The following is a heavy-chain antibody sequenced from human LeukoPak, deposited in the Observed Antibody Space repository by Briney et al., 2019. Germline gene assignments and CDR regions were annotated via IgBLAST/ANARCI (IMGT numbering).Heavy chain of an antibody. CDR2: ISGSCFTI. D-gene: IGHD4-11*01. V-gene: IGHV3-48*01. Sequence: PGGSLRLSCAVSGFTLSNYSMNSVRPAPGEGLEWISYISGSCFTIHYAESVKDRFTISRDNAKNSLYLQMNSLRAEDTAVYYCVRGVPKTSYYYHYMDVWGKGTTVTVSS. J-gene: IGHJ6*03. CDR3: VRGVPKTSYYYHYMDV. CDR1: GFTLSNYS.